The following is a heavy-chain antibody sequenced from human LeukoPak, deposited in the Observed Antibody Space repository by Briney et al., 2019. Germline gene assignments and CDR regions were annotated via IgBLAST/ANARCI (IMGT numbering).Heavy chain of an antibody. CDR2: ISAYNGHT. CDR3: ARGFPHRRNYDSSGSYSYFFDY. V-gene: IGHV1-18*01. J-gene: IGHJ4*02. CDR1: GYTFTSYD. D-gene: IGHD3-22*01. Sequence: ASVKVSCKTSGYTFTSYDINWVRQATGQGLEWMGWISAYNGHTNYAQRLQGRVTMTTDTSTSTAYMELRSLRSDDTAVFYCARGFPHRRNYDSSGSYSYFFDYWGQGTLVTVSS.